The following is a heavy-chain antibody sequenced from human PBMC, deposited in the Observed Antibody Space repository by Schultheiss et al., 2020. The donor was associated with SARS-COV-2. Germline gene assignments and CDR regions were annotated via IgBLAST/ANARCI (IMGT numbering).Heavy chain of an antibody. D-gene: IGHD2-2*01. V-gene: IGHV4-34*01. CDR3: ARGRGVGVVVVPAAMSLRYGLDV. CDR1: GGSFSGYY. J-gene: IGHJ6*02. Sequence: SQTLSLTCAVYGGSFSGYYWSWIRQPPGKGLEWIGSIYYSGSTYYSPSLKSRVTISVDTSKNQFSLKLSSVTAADTAVYSCARGRGVGVVVVPAAMSLRYGLDVWGQGTTVTVSS. CDR2: IYYSGST.